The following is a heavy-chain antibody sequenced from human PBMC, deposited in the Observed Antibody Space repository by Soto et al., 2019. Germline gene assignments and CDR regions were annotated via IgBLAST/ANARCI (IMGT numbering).Heavy chain of an antibody. CDR1: GFTFSSYG. Sequence: GGSLRLSCAASGFTFSSYGMHWVRQAPGKGLGWVAVIWYDGSNKYYADSVKGRFTISRDNSKNTLYLQMNSLRAEDTAVYYCARDMDSYATGGDYWGQGTLVTVSS. D-gene: IGHD5-18*01. V-gene: IGHV3-33*01. CDR3: ARDMDSYATGGDY. CDR2: IWYDGSNK. J-gene: IGHJ4*02.